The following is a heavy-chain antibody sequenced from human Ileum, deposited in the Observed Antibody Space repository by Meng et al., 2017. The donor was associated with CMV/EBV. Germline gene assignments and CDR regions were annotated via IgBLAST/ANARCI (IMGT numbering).Heavy chain of an antibody. Sequence: QVQIQQWGAGLLKPSETLALTRAVYGGSFSGYYWSWIRQPPGKGLEWIGEINHSGSTNYNPSLKSRVTISVDTSKNQFFLKLSSVTAADTAVYYCARGVAGGPFDYWGQGTLVTASS. CDR3: ARGVAGGPFDY. CDR2: INHSGST. D-gene: IGHD2-15*01. V-gene: IGHV4-34*01. CDR1: GGSFSGYY. J-gene: IGHJ4*02.